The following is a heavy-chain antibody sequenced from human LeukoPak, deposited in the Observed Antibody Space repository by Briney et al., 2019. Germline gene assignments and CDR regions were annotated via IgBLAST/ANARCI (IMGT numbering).Heavy chain of an antibody. CDR2: IYPGDSDT. V-gene: IGHV5-51*01. CDR1: GYSFTSYW. D-gene: IGHD3-16*02. Sequence: GESLKISCKGSGYSFTSYWIGWVRQMPGKGLEWMGIIYPGDSDTRYSPSFQGQVTISADKYISTAYLQWSSLKASDTAMYYCARAIYDYVWGSYRNNDAFDIWGQGTMVTVSS. CDR3: ARAIYDYVWGSYRNNDAFDI. J-gene: IGHJ3*02.